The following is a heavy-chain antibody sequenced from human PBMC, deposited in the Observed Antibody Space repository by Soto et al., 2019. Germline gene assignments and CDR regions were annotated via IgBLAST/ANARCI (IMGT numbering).Heavy chain of an antibody. D-gene: IGHD3-3*01. CDR2: IYYSGST. J-gene: IGHJ5*02. CDR1: GGSSSSYY. Sequence: LETLSLTCTVSGGSSSSYYWSWIRQPPGKGLEWIGYIYYSGSTNYNPSLKSRVTISVDTSKNQFSLKLSSVTAADTAVYYCARSVDYDFWSGPPNWFDPWGQGTLVTVSS. CDR3: ARSVDYDFWSGPPNWFDP. V-gene: IGHV4-59*01.